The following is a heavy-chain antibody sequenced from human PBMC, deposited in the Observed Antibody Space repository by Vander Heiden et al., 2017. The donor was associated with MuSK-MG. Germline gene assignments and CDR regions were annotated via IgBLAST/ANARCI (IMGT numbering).Heavy chain of an antibody. CDR2: ISESGDST. V-gene: IGHV3-23*01. CDR3: TRGYSAFDY. J-gene: IGHJ4*02. Sequence: EVQLLESGGGLVQPGGSLRRSCANSGFTLRRYAMTWVRQAPGKGLEWVSAISESGDSTYYADSAKGRFTISRDNSKNTLYLQLNGLRAEDTAVYYCTRGYSAFDYWGQGTLVTVSS. CDR1: GFTLRRYA. D-gene: IGHD1-26*01.